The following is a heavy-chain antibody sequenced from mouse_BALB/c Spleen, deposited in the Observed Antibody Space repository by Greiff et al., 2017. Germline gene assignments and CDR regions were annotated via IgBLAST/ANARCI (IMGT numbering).Heavy chain of an antibody. J-gene: IGHJ3*01. CDR1: GFSLTGYG. Sequence: VQLQESGPGLVAPSQSLSITCTVSGFSLTGYGANWVRQPPGKGLEWLGMIWGDGSTDYNSALKSRLSISKDNSKSQVFLKMNSLQTDDTARYYCASYYGKSPIAYWGQGTLVTVSA. D-gene: IGHD2-1*01. V-gene: IGHV2-6-7*01. CDR2: IWGDGST. CDR3: ASYYGKSPIAY.